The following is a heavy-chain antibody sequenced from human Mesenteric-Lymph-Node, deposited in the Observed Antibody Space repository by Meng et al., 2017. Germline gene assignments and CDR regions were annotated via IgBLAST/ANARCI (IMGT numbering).Heavy chain of an antibody. CDR1: GFTFSSYD. CDR3: ARAQGIAADGLFDY. Sequence: GESLKISCAASGFTFSSYDMHWVRQATGKGLEWVAAIGTAGDTYYPGSVKGRFTISRENAKNSLYIQMNSLRAGDTAVYYCARAQGIAADGLFDYWGQGTLVTVSS. CDR2: IGTAGDT. D-gene: IGHD6-13*01. V-gene: IGHV3-13*01. J-gene: IGHJ4*02.